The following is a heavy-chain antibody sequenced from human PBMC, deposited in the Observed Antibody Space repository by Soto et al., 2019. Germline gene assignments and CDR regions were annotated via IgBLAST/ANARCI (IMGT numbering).Heavy chain of an antibody. Sequence: PGGSLRLSCAAYGFTLSHYEMNWVRQAPGKGLEWVSYISSTSSAIYYADSVKGRFTISRDNGKKSLYLQMNSLRAEDTAVHYCAGSRRNDDSWSDPQIGDGMDVWGQGTTVTVSS. CDR1: GFTLSHYE. CDR3: AGSRRNDDSWSDPQIGDGMDV. D-gene: IGHD3-3*01. CDR2: ISSTSSAI. V-gene: IGHV3-48*03. J-gene: IGHJ6*02.